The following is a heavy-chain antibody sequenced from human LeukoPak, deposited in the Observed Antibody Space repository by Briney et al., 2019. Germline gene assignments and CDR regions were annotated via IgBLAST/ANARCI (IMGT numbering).Heavy chain of an antibody. CDR1: GGTFSSYA. V-gene: IGHV1-69*06. J-gene: IGHJ6*04. Sequence: SVKVSCKASGGTFSSYAISWVRQAPGQGLEWMGGIIPIFGTANYAQKFQGRVTITADKSTSTAYMELSSLRSKDTAVYYCARGNDYVWGSYRYTIQVAAPYYYYYGMDVWGKGTTVTVSS. D-gene: IGHD3-16*02. CDR3: ARGNDYVWGSYRYTIQVAAPYYYYYGMDV. CDR2: IIPIFGTA.